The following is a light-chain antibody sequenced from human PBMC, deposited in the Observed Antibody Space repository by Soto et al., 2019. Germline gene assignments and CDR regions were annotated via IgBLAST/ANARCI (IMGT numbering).Light chain of an antibody. CDR1: QSVSSY. CDR2: DAS. Sequence: EIVLTQSPATLSLSPGERATLSCRASQSVSSYLAWYQQKPGQAPRLLIYDASNRATGIPARFSGSGSGTGFTLTISSLEPEDFAVYYCQQRSNWLIFTFGPGTKVDIK. CDR3: QQRSNWLIFT. V-gene: IGKV3-11*01. J-gene: IGKJ3*01.